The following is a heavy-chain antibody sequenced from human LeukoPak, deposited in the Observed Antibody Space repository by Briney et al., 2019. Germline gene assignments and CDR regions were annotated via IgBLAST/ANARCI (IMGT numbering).Heavy chain of an antibody. J-gene: IGHJ4*02. Sequence: PGGSLRLSCAASGFTFSTYSMNWVRQAPGKGLEWVSYISSSSSTIYYADSVKGRFTISRDNAKNSLYLQMNSLRAEDTAVYYSARGEDTAMVNDYFEYWGQGTPVTVSS. CDR2: ISSSSSTI. V-gene: IGHV3-48*01. D-gene: IGHD5-18*01. CDR1: GFTFSTYS. CDR3: ARGEDTAMVNDYFEY.